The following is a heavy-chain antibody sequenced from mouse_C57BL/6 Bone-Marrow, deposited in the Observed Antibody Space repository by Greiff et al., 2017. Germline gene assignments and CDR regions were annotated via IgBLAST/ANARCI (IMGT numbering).Heavy chain of an antibody. V-gene: IGHV1-81*01. CDR1: GYTFTSYG. D-gene: IGHD2-12*01. CDR2: IYPRSGNT. Sequence: LVESGAELARPGASVKLSCKASGYTFTSYGISWVKQRTGQGLEWIGEIYPRSGNTYYNEKFKGKATLTADKSSSTAYMELRSRTSEDSAVYFCARLRQGAWFAYCGQGTLGTVSA. J-gene: IGHJ3*01. CDR3: ARLRQGAWFAY.